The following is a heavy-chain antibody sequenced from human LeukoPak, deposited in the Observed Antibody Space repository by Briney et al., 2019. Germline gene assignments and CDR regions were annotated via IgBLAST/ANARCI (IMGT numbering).Heavy chain of an antibody. CDR2: IYYSGST. D-gene: IGHD4-11*01. CDR3: ARMAGYSDYPFAFDI. J-gene: IGHJ3*02. V-gene: IGHV4-39*07. CDR1: GGSISSSSYY. Sequence: SETLSLTCTVSGGSISSSSYYWGWIRQPPGKGLEWIGSIYYSGSTYYNPSLKSRVTISFDTSKNQFSLKLTSLTAADTAVYYCARMAGYSDYPFAFDIWGQGTMVTVSS.